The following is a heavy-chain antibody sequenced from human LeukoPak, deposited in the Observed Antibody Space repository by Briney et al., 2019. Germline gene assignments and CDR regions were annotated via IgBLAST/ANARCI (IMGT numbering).Heavy chain of an antibody. CDR3: ARVRYGSGSPIDY. D-gene: IGHD3-10*01. V-gene: IGHV4-30-4*01. Sequence: SQTQSLTCTVSGGSISSGDYYWSWIRQPPGKGLVSIGYIYYSGSTYYNPSLKSRVTISVDTSKNQFSLKLSSVTAAHTAVYYCARVRYGSGSPIDYWGQGTLVTVPS. CDR2: IYYSGST. CDR1: GGSISSGDYY. J-gene: IGHJ4*02.